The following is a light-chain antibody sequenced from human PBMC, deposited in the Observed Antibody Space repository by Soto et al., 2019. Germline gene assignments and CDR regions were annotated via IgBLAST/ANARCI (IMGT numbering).Light chain of an antibody. CDR1: SSNIGAGYD. J-gene: IGLJ2*01. CDR3: QSYDSSGFVV. CDR2: GNT. Sequence: QSVLTQPPSVSGAPGQRVTISCTGSSSNIGAGYDVHWYQQLPGTAPKLLIYGNTNRPSGVPDRFSGSKSGTSASLAITGLQAEDEAAYYCQSYDSSGFVVFGGGTQLTVL. V-gene: IGLV1-40*01.